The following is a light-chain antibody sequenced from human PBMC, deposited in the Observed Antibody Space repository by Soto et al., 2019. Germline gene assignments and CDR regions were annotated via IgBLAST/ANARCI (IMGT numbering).Light chain of an antibody. V-gene: IGKV3-20*01. J-gene: IGKJ2*01. CDR2: GTF. CDR3: QQYGSSPYT. Sequence: EIVLTQSPGTLSLSPGERATLSCRAIESISSKSLGWYQQKPGQAPRLLIYGTFNRATGIPDRFSGSGSGTDFTLTISRLEPEDFAVYFCQQYGSSPYTFGQGTKLEI. CDR1: ESISSKS.